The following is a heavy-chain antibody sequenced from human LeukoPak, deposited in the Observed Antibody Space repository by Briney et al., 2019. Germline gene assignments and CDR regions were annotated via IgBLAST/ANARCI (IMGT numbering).Heavy chain of an antibody. V-gene: IGHV4-39*07. Sequence: PSETLSLTWTVSGGSISSSSYYWGWIRQPPGKGLEWIGSIYYSGSTYYNPSLKSRVTISVDTSKNQFSLKLSSVTAADTAVYYCARDHSSSSWMDSFEIWGPGTKVTVSS. CDR2: IYYSGST. CDR1: GGSISSSSYY. CDR3: ARDHSSSSWMDSFEI. D-gene: IGHD6-6*01. J-gene: IGHJ3*02.